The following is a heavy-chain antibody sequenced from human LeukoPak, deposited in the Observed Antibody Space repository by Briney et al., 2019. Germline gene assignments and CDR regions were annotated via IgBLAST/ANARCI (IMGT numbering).Heavy chain of an antibody. Sequence: QSGGSLRLSCAASGFTFSRYWMSWVRQAPGKGLEWVANIKQDGNEKYYMDSVKGRFTISGDNAKNSLYLQMNSLRAGDTAVYYCARGRDGDGGYYGMDVWGQGTTVTVSS. D-gene: IGHD5-24*01. CDR3: ARGRDGDGGYYGMDV. J-gene: IGHJ6*02. CDR2: IKQDGNEK. V-gene: IGHV3-7*01. CDR1: GFTFSRYW.